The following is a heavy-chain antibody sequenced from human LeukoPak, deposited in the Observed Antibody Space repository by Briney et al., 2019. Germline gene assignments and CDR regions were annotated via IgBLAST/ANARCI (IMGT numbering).Heavy chain of an antibody. CDR3: AKADSGSSRSGEEFFDY. CDR2: ISWNSGSI. D-gene: IGHD1-26*01. V-gene: IGHV3-9*03. CDR1: GFTFDDYA. J-gene: IGHJ4*02. Sequence: GRSLRLSCAASGFTFDDYAMHWVRQAPGKGLEWVSGISWNSGSIGYADSVKGRFTISRDNAKNSLYLQMNSLRAEDMALYYCAKADSGSSRSGEEFFDYWGQGTLVTVSS.